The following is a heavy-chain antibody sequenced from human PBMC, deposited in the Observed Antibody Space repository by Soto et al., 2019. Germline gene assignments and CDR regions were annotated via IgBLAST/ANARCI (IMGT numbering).Heavy chain of an antibody. V-gene: IGHV3-20*04. CDR2: ITWNGVTT. CDR3: ARDGGVAVAVDAFDI. CDR1: GFRFDDFG. Sequence: EEQLVESGGGVVRPGGSLTLSCAASGFRFDDFGMSWVRQAPGKVLEWVSGITWNGVTTGYVKSVKGRFTISRDNAKNSLYLQMGSLRAEDTAIYYCARDGGVAVAVDAFDIWGQGTMVSVSS. D-gene: IGHD6-19*01. J-gene: IGHJ3*02.